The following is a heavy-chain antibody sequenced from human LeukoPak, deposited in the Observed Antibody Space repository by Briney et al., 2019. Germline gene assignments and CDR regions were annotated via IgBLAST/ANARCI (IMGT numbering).Heavy chain of an antibody. J-gene: IGHJ4*02. V-gene: IGHV3-53*05. CDR2: IYSGGST. CDR1: GLTVSSIY. CDR3: VRDREERGSNFDD. D-gene: IGHD5-24*01. Sequence: GGSLTLSCAASGLTVSSIYMRWVRQAPGEGLEWVSVIYSGGSTYYAEAVRGRLTVSRDNSKNTLYLEINSLRDEDTALYYCVRDREERGSNFDDWGQGTLVTVSS.